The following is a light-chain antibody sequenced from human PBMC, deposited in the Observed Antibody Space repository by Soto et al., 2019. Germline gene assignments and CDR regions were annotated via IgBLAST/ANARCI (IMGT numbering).Light chain of an antibody. CDR3: QQRSDWPIT. J-gene: IGKJ5*01. Sequence: EIVLTQSPATLSLSPGERVTLSCRASQSVSSNLAWYQQKPGQAPRLLMYDASKRATGIPARFSGSGSGTDFTLTISSLEPEDFAVYHCQQRSDWPITFGQGTRLESK. CDR1: QSVSSN. CDR2: DAS. V-gene: IGKV3-11*01.